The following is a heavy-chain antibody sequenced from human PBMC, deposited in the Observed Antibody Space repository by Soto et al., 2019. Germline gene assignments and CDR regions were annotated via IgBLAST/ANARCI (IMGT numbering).Heavy chain of an antibody. D-gene: IGHD2-2*01. CDR2: LYPGGTT. V-gene: IGHV3-66*01. Sequence: GGSLRLSCAASGFAVSSNYMSWVRQAPGKGLEWVSILYPGGTTYYADSVKGRFTISRVNSQNTVSPLLNSLRAEDTAVYYCARTRVEDGLDAFDIWGQGTMVTVSS. CDR3: ARTRVEDGLDAFDI. J-gene: IGHJ3*02. CDR1: GFAVSSNY.